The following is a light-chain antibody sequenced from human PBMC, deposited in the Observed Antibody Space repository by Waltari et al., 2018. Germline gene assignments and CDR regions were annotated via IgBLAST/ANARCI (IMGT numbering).Light chain of an antibody. CDR1: QGISSY. V-gene: IGKV1-9*01. J-gene: IGKJ1*01. CDR2: AAS. Sequence: IQLTQSPSSLSASVGDRVTITCRASQGISSYLAWYQQKPGKAPELLIYAASTLQSGVPSRFSGSGSGTDFSLTISGLEPEDSAVYYCQHHFRLPATFGQGTKVEIK. CDR3: QHHFRLPAT.